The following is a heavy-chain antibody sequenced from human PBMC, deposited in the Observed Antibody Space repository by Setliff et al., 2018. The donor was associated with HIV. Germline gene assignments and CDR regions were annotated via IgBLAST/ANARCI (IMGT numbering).Heavy chain of an antibody. CDR3: ARDKIPVAGTNY. Sequence: ASVKVSCKASGYTFTSYGLSWVRQAPGKGLEWMGWINTYNGVTSFAQQFQDRLTLTTDTSTNTAYMGLRSLSSDDTALYYCARDKIPVAGTNYWGQGTLVTVSS. CDR2: INTYNGVT. CDR1: GYTFTSYG. J-gene: IGHJ4*02. V-gene: IGHV1-18*01. D-gene: IGHD6-13*01.